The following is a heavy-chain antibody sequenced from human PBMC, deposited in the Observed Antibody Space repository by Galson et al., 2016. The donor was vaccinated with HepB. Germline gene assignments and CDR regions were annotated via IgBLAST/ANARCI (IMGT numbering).Heavy chain of an antibody. J-gene: IGHJ4*02. CDR1: GLTLSNYN. CDR2: ISDSSTYI. V-gene: IGHV3-21*01. D-gene: IGHD1-26*01. CDR3: AAERFSVSPLEY. Sequence: SLRLSCAVSGLTLSNYNMNWVRQAPGKGLEWVAFISDSSTYISYGETMKGRFTVSRDNAKNSLYLQMNSLSAEDTGLYYCAAERFSVSPLEYWGQGTLVTVSS.